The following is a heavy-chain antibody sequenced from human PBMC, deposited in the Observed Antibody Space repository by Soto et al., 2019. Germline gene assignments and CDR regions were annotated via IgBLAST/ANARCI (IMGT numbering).Heavy chain of an antibody. V-gene: IGHV1-2*04. CDR1: GYTFTGYY. CDR2: INPNSGGT. Sequence: ASVKVSCKASGYTFTGYYMHWVRQAPGQGLEWMGWINPNSGGTNYAQKFQGWVTMTRDTSISTAYMELSRLRSDDTAVYYCARGQLVGAYYYYYYYMDVWGKGTTVTVSS. CDR3: ARGQLVGAYYYYYYYMDV. D-gene: IGHD6-6*01. J-gene: IGHJ6*03.